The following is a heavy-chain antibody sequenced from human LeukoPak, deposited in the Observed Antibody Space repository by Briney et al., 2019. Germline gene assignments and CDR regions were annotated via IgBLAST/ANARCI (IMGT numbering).Heavy chain of an antibody. V-gene: IGHV3-23*01. D-gene: IGHD1-14*01. CDR1: GFTFHTYP. Sequence: GFLRLSCAASGFTFHTYPMVWVRQTPGKRLESISSISASGDRTYYADSVKGRFTISRDNSKNTLSLQTNGLRAEDTAVYYCAKVLSTTLHYWYGMHVWGRGTTVTVSS. J-gene: IGHJ6*02. CDR2: ISASGDRT. CDR3: AKVLSTTLHYWYGMHV.